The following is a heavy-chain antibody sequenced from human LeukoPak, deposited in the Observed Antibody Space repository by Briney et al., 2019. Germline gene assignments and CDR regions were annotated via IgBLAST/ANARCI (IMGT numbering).Heavy chain of an antibody. CDR1: GYTFTGYY. J-gene: IGHJ3*02. D-gene: IGHD2-15*01. CDR3: ARDSSRLCSGGSCYSNRVGAFDI. CDR2: INPNSGGT. V-gene: IGHV1-2*04. Sequence: ASVKVSCKASGYTFTGYYMHWVRQAPGQGLEWMGWINPNSGGTNYAQKFQGWVTMTRDTSISTAYMELSRLRSDDTAVYYCARDSSRLCSGGSCYSNRVGAFDIWGQGTMVTVSS.